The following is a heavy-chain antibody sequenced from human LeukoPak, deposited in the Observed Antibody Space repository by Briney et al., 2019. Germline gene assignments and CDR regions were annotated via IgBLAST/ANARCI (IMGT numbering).Heavy chain of an antibody. CDR1: GGSISSYY. J-gene: IGHJ4*02. V-gene: IGHV4-59*08. D-gene: IGHD3-10*01. Sequence: SETLSLTCTVSGGSISSYYWSWIRQPPGKGLEWIGYIYYSGGTNYNPSLKSRVTISVDTSKNQFSLKLSSVTAADTAVYYCARRMVRGKIGFDYWGQGTLVTVSS. CDR2: IYYSGGT. CDR3: ARRMVRGKIGFDY.